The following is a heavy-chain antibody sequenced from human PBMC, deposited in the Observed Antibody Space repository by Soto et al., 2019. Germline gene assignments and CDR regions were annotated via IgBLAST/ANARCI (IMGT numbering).Heavy chain of an antibody. CDR2: ISSSSSYI. J-gene: IGHJ6*02. CDR3: AGGYCSSTSCYGMDV. CDR1: GFTFSNYS. V-gene: IGHV3-21*01. D-gene: IGHD2-2*03. Sequence: GGSLRLSCAASGFTFSNYSMNWVRQAPGKGLEWVSSISSSSSYIYYADSVKGRFTISRDNAKNSLYLQMNSLRAEDTAVYYCAGGYCSSTSCYGMDVWGQGTTVTVSS.